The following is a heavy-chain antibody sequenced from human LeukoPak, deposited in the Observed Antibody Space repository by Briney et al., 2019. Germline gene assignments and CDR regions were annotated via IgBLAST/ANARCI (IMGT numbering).Heavy chain of an antibody. CDR3: ARDIRAAVLRYFDWFNGMDV. Sequence: GGSLRLSCTASGFTFSDYYMSWVRQAPGKGLEWVSYISTSGSTIYYADSVKGRFTISRDNAKNSLYLQMNSLTAEDTALYYCARDIRAAVLRYFDWFNGMDVWGQGTTVTVSS. J-gene: IGHJ6*02. V-gene: IGHV3-11*01. D-gene: IGHD3-9*01. CDR1: GFTFSDYY. CDR2: ISTSGSTI.